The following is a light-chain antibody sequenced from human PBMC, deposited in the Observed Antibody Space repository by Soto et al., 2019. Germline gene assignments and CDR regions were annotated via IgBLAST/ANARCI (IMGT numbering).Light chain of an antibody. CDR3: QQYVNSPKT. J-gene: IGKJ1*01. V-gene: IGKV3-20*01. Sequence: EIVLTQSPGTLSLSPGERATLSCRASQSLSSSYLAWYQQKPGQAPRLLIYGASSRATGIPDRFSGSGSGTDFTLTITRLEPEDFAVYYCQQYVNSPKTFGQGTKVEIK. CDR1: QSLSSSY. CDR2: GAS.